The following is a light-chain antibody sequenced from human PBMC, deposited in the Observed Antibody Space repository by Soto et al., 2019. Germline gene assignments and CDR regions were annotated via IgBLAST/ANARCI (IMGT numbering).Light chain of an antibody. J-gene: IGLJ6*01. CDR1: SSNIGSGYD. CDR3: QSYDSSLRRHF. CDR2: GNT. V-gene: IGLV1-40*01. Sequence: SVLTQPPSVSGAPGQRVTISCTGTSSNIGSGYDVHWYQHLPVTAPKLLIYGNTIRPSGVPDRFSGSKSGTSASLAITGLQADDEADHFFQSYDSSLRRHFFG.